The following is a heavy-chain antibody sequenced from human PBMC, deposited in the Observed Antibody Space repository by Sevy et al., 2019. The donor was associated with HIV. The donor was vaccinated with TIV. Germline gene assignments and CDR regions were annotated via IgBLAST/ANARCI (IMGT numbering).Heavy chain of an antibody. J-gene: IGHJ4*02. Sequence: SETLSLTCTVSGGSISSSDSYWSLIRQPPGKGLEWIGYIHYTGGTYYNPFLKSRVAMSLETSEKQFSLKLNFLTAADTAVYYCVSKRGYNHGPFDYWGQGTLVTVSS. V-gene: IGHV4-30-4*01. D-gene: IGHD5-12*01. CDR1: GGSISSSDSY. CDR3: VSKRGYNHGPFDY. CDR2: IHYTGGT.